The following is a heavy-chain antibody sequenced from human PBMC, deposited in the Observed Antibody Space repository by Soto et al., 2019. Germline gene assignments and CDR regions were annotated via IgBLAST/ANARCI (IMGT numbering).Heavy chain of an antibody. D-gene: IGHD5-18*01. V-gene: IGHV1-3*05. CDR2: INAGNGNT. CDR3: ARDSQYSYGYDFQH. J-gene: IGHJ1*01. CDR1: GYTFTSYA. Sequence: QVQLVQSGAEEKKPGASVKVSCKASGYTFTSYAMHWVRQAPGQSLEWMGWINAGNGNTKYSQKFQGRVTITRDTSASTAYMELSSLRSEDTAVYYCARDSQYSYGYDFQHWGQGTLVTVSS.